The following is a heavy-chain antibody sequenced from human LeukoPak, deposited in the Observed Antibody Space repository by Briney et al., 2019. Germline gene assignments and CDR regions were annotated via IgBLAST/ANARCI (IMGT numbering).Heavy chain of an antibody. CDR3: AARSEAFDV. J-gene: IGHJ3*01. D-gene: IGHD1-14*01. Sequence: GGSLRLSCAASGFTFSTYAMSWVRQAPGKGLEWVSAISGSGGNTYYADSVKGRSTISRDNSKNMLYLQMSSLRAEDTALYYCAARSEAFDVWGHGTMVTVSS. V-gene: IGHV3-23*01. CDR1: GFTFSTYA. CDR2: ISGSGGNT.